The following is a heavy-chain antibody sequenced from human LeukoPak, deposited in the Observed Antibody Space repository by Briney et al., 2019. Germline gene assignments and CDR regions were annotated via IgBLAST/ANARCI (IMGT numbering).Heavy chain of an antibody. CDR2: ISNDGTKT. V-gene: IGHV3-11*04. Sequence: KPGGSLRLSCAASGFTFSVHYMSWIRQAPGKGRLWISYISNDGTKTYYADSVRGRFTISRDNGKNLVYLQMNSLRVEDTAVYYCARVFSHWGWPGDYYFDYWGQGSLVTVSS. D-gene: IGHD3-16*01. J-gene: IGHJ4*02. CDR1: GFTFSVHY. CDR3: ARVFSHWGWPGDYYFDY.